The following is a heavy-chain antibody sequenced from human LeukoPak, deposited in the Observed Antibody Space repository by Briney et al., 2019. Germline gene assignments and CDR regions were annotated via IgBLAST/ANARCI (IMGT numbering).Heavy chain of an antibody. CDR1: GFPFSSSA. Sequence: GGSLRLSCAASGFPFSSSAMTWVRQVLGKGLEWVSTTGASGSYYADSVKGRFTISRDNSKNTLYLQMNSLRAEDTAVYYCAKCRSYYRRKGYDFWSGYAFDIWGQGTMVTVSS. D-gene: IGHD3-3*01. V-gene: IGHV3-23*01. CDR2: TGASGS. J-gene: IGHJ3*02. CDR3: AKCRSYYRRKGYDFWSGYAFDI.